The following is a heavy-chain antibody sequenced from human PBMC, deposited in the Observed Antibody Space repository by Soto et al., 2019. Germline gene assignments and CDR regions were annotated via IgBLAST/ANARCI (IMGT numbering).Heavy chain of an antibody. CDR3: ARERGAFDI. CDR1: GYTFTRYD. CDR2: MNPNSGST. V-gene: IGHV1-8*01. Sequence: QVQLVQSGAEVKKPGASVKVSGKASGYTFTRYDINWVRQATGQGLEWMGWMNPNSGSTAYAQKFQGRVTMIRNTSISTAYMELSSLRSEDTAVYYCARERGAFDIWGQGTMVTVSS. J-gene: IGHJ3*02.